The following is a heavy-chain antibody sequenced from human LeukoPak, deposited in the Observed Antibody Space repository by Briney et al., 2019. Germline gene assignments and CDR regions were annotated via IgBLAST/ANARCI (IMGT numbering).Heavy chain of an antibody. J-gene: IGHJ4*02. V-gene: IGHV4-4*02. CDR3: ARVGGYISSWYYLDN. D-gene: IGHD6-13*01. Sequence: SETLSLTCAVSGGSISSSNWWTWVRQPPGKGLEWIGEIYHSGSTNYNPSLKSRVTISVDKSKNQFSLKLSSVTAADTAMYYCARVGGYISSWYYLDNWGQGTLVTVSS. CDR2: IYHSGST. CDR1: GGSISSSNW.